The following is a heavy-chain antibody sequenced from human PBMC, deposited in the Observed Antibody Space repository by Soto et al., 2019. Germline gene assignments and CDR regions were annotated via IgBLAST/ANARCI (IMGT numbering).Heavy chain of an antibody. CDR1: GYTFTAYY. D-gene: IGHD2-2*01. Sequence: QVHLVQSGTEVKKPGASVEVSCKASGYTFTAYYIHWVRQAPGQGLEWMGWINPNTGGTNYAQGFQGRVAMTRDTSFNTAHMERTRLRSDDTAVYYCARSPLGYCSSSTCQGTWFDPWGQGTLVTVSS. CDR2: INPNTGGT. J-gene: IGHJ5*02. V-gene: IGHV1-2*02. CDR3: ARSPLGYCSSSTCQGTWFDP.